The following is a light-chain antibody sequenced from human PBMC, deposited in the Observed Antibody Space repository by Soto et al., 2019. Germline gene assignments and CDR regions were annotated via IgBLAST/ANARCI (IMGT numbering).Light chain of an antibody. CDR1: SSDVGAYIF. CDR2: DVN. V-gene: IGLV2-8*01. J-gene: IGLJ1*01. CDR3: VSFAGGTYV. Sequence: QSALTQPPSASGSPGQSVTISCTGTSSDVGAYIFVSWYQQHPGKAPKLMIYDVNRRPPGVPDRFFGFKSGNTASLTGSGVQAEDEADYYCVSFAGGTYVFGTGTKVTVL.